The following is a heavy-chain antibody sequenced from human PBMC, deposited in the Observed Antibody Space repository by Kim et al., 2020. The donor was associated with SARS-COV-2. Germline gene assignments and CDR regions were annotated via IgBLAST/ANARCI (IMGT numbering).Heavy chain of an antibody. Sequence: SETLSLTCTVSGGSISSYYWSWIRQPPGKGLEWIGYIYYSGSTNYNPSLKSRVTISVDTSKNQFSLKLSSVTAADTAVYYCARATQYGAPPYYYGMDVWGQGTTVTVSS. CDR3: ARATQYGAPPYYYGMDV. CDR2: IYYSGST. D-gene: IGHD4-17*01. J-gene: IGHJ6*02. CDR1: GGSISSYY. V-gene: IGHV4-59*01.